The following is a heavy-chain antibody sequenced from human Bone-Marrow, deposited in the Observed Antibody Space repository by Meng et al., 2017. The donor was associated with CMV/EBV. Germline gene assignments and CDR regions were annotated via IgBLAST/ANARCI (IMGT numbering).Heavy chain of an antibody. V-gene: IGHV1-2*02. J-gene: IGHJ4*02. CDR3: ARDQTIFGVVITNYFDD. Sequence: QVQLVQSGAEVKKPXXSVKVXCKASGYTFTGYYMHWVRQAPGQGLEGMGWINPNSGGTNYAQKFQGRVTMTRDTSISTAYMELSRLRSDDTAVYYCARDQTIFGVVITNYFDDWGQGPLVTVSS. D-gene: IGHD3-3*01. CDR1: GYTFTGYY. CDR2: INPNSGGT.